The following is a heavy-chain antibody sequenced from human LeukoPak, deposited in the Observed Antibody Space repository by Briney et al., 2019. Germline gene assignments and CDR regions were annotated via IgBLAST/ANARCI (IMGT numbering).Heavy chain of an antibody. V-gene: IGHV4-59*01. D-gene: IGHD4-11*01. Sequence: SETLSLTCTVSGGSISSYYWSWVRQPPGKGLEGIGYIYYSGSNNYNPSLNSRLTISVDTSKNQFSLKLSSVTAADTAVYYCARDNSNYGAFDYWGQGTLVTVSS. CDR3: ARDNSNYGAFDY. CDR2: IYYSGSN. J-gene: IGHJ4*02. CDR1: GGSISSYY.